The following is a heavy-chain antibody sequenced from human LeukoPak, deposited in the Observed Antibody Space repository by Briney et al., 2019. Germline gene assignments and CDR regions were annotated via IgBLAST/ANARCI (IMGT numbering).Heavy chain of an antibody. Sequence: ASVKVSCKVSGYTLTELSMHWVRQAPGKGLEWMGGFDPEDGETIYAQKFQGRVTMTEDTSTDTAYMELSSLRSDDTAVYYCARTTYYYGSGSPDYWGQGTLVTVSS. CDR2: FDPEDGET. CDR1: GYTLTELS. CDR3: ARTTYYYGSGSPDY. D-gene: IGHD3-10*01. J-gene: IGHJ4*02. V-gene: IGHV1-24*01.